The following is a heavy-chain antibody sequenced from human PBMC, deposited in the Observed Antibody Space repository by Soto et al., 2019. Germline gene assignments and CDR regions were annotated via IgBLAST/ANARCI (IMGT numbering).Heavy chain of an antibody. D-gene: IGHD6-13*01. V-gene: IGHV1-46*01. Sequence: QVQLVQSGAEVKKPGASVKVSCKASGYTFTSYYMHWVRQAPGQGLEWMGIINPSGGSTSYAQKFQGRVTMTRDTSTSTVYMELSSLRSEDTAVYYCATDLSSQEVFDYWGQGTLVTVSS. CDR1: GYTFTSYY. CDR3: ATDLSSQEVFDY. CDR2: INPSGGST. J-gene: IGHJ4*02.